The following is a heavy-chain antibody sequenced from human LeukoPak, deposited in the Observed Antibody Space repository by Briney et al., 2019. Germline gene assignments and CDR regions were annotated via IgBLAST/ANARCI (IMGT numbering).Heavy chain of an antibody. CDR3: PRHVAGAGTTIYWYFNL. Sequence: SETLSLTCTVSGGTISSCSYYGGWIRQPPGKGLEWIGSIYYSKSTYDNPSLKSRVTISVDTSKNQFSLKLSSVTSADTPLYYCPRHVAGAGTTIYWYFNLWGRGTLVTVSS. D-gene: IGHD6-13*01. CDR1: GGTISSCSYY. J-gene: IGHJ2*01. V-gene: IGHV4-39*01. CDR2: IYYSKST.